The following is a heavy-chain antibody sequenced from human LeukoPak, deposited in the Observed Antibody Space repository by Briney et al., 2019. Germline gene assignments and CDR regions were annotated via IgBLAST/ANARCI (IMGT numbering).Heavy chain of an antibody. CDR1: GYSFTTYW. J-gene: IGHJ4*02. V-gene: IGHV5-51*01. CDR2: IFPGDSDT. Sequence: GESLKISCKGSGYSFTTYWVAWVRQMPGKGLEWMGIIFPGDSDTRYSPSFQGQVTISADTSLSTAYVQWSSLKASDTAMYYCARLSTLTSPFDYWGQGTLVTVPS. CDR3: ARLSTLTSPFDY.